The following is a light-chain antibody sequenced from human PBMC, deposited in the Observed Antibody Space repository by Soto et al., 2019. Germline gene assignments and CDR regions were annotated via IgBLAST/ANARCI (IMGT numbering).Light chain of an antibody. CDR3: QSYDSSLSGSNYV. CDR1: SSDVGGYNY. Sequence: QSALTQPASVSGSPGQSITISCTGTSSDVGGYNYVSWYQQHPGKAPKLMIYDVSNRPSGVSNRFSGSKSGNTASPTISGLQAEDEADYYCQSYDSSLSGSNYVFGTGTKVTVL. J-gene: IGLJ1*01. CDR2: DVS. V-gene: IGLV2-14*01.